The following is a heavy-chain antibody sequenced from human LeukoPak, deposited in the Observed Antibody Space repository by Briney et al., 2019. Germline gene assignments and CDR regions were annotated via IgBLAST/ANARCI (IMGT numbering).Heavy chain of an antibody. J-gene: IGHJ4*02. V-gene: IGHV4-34*01. D-gene: IGHD1-20*01. CDR1: GGSFSGYY. CDR3: TRGSLAYNWNFFDY. CDR2: INHSGST. Sequence: SETLSLTCAVYGGSFSGYYWSWIRQPPGKGLEWIGEINHSGSTNYNPSLKSRVTISVDTSKNRFSLKLSSVTAADTAVYYCTRGSLAYNWNFFDYWGQGTLVTVSS.